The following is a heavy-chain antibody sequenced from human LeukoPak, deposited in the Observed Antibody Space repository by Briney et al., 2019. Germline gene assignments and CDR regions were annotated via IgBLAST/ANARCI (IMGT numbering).Heavy chain of an antibody. CDR3: AKIKDSRTSGSYSDY. V-gene: IGHV3-23*01. J-gene: IGHJ4*02. D-gene: IGHD3-10*01. Sequence: GGSLRLSCAASGFTFSSYAMSWVRQAPGKGLEWVSAISGSGGSTYYADSVKGRFTISRDNSKNTLYLQMNSQIAEDTAVYYCAKIKDSRTSGSYSDYWGQGTLVTVSS. CDR2: ISGSGGST. CDR1: GFTFSSYA.